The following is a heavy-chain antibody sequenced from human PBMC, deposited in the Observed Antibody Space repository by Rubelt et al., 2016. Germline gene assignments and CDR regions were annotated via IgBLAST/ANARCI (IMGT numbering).Heavy chain of an antibody. D-gene: IGHD5-12*01. J-gene: IGHJ2*01. V-gene: IGHV4-4*02. CDR1: GGSISSNNW. Sequence: GGSISSNNWWTWLRQPPGKGLEWIGEIFHSGSTTYNPSLKSRVTMSVDTSKNQFSLKLSSVTAADTAVYYCARLGYQTYWYFDLWGRGTLVTVSS. CDR3: ARLGYQTYWYFDL. CDR2: IFHSGST.